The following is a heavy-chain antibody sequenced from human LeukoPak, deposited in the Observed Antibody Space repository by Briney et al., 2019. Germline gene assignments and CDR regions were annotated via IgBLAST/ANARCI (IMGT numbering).Heavy chain of an antibody. D-gene: IGHD6-6*01. CDR2: IYPGDSDT. J-gene: IGHJ5*02. Sequence: GESLKISCKGSGYSFTSYWIGWVRQMPGKGLEWMGIIYPGDSDTRYSPSFQGQVTISADKSISTAYLQWSSLKASDTAMYYCARHVPQLVPNLGRGYWFDPWGQGTLVTVSS. CDR1: GYSFTSYW. CDR3: ARHVPQLVPNLGRGYWFDP. V-gene: IGHV5-51*01.